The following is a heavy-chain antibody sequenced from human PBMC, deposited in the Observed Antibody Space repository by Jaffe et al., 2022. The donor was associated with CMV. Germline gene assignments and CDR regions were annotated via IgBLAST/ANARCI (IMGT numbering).Heavy chain of an antibody. J-gene: IGHJ6*04. CDR2: IRSKAYGGTT. V-gene: IGHV3-49*04. D-gene: IGHD2-21*01. CDR1: GFTFGDYA. Sequence: EVQLVESGGGLVQPGRSLRLSCTASGFTFGDYAMSWVRQAPGKGLEWVGFIRSKAYGGTTEYAASVKGRFTISRDDSKSIAYLQMNSLKTEDTAVYYCTRVVGGQYVVFSHLDVWGKGTTVTVSS. CDR3: TRVVGGQYVVFSHLDV.